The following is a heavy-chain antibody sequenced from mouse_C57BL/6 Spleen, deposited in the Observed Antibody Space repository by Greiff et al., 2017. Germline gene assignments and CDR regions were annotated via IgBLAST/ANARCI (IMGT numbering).Heavy chain of an antibody. CDR3: ARALIYDGYYNWYFDV. CDR2: INPYNGDT. J-gene: IGHJ1*03. CDR1: GYSFTGYF. D-gene: IGHD2-3*01. Sequence: VQLQQSGPELVKPGDSVKISCKASGYSFTGYFMNWVMQSHGKSLEWIGRINPYNGDTFYNQKFKGKATLTVDKSSSTAHMELRSLTSEDSAVYYCARALIYDGYYNWYFDVWGTGTTVTVSS. V-gene: IGHV1-20*01.